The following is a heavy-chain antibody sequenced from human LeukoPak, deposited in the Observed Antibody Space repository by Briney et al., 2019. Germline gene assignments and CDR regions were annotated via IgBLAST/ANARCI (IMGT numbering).Heavy chain of an antibody. CDR2: INHSGST. CDR1: GGSFSGYY. V-gene: IGHV4-34*01. J-gene: IGHJ4*02. Sequence: PSETLSLTCAVYGGSFSGYYWSWIRQPPGKGLEWIGEINHSGSTNYDPPLKSRVTISVDTSKNQFSLKLSSVTAADTAVYYCARMIAVAGPPDYWGQGTLVTVSS. CDR3: ARMIAVAGPPDY. D-gene: IGHD6-19*01.